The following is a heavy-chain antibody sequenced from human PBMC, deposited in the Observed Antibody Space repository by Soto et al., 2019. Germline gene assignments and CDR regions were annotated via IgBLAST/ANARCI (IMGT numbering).Heavy chain of an antibody. Sequence: QVQLVESGGGVVQPGRSLRLSCAASGFTFSSYGMHWVRQAPGKGLEWVAVISYDGSNKYYADSVKGRFTISRDNSKNTLYLQMNSLRAEDTAVYYCAKSRGAYYYYGMDVWGQGTTVTVSS. D-gene: IGHD3-10*01. V-gene: IGHV3-30*18. CDR2: ISYDGSNK. J-gene: IGHJ6*02. CDR1: GFTFSSYG. CDR3: AKSRGAYYYYGMDV.